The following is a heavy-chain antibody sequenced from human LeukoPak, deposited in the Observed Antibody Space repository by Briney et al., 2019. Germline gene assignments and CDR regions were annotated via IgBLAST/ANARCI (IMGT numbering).Heavy chain of an antibody. V-gene: IGHV1-18*01. CDR2: ISAYNGNT. D-gene: IGHD3-10*01. J-gene: IGHJ5*02. CDR1: GYTFTSYG. CDR3: ARHRTGLWFGDENWFDP. Sequence: GASVKVSCKASGYTFTSYGISWVRQAPGQGLEWMGWISAYNGNTNYAQKLQGRVTMTTDTSTSTAYMELRSLRSDDTAVYYCARHRTGLWFGDENWFDPWGQGTLVTVSS.